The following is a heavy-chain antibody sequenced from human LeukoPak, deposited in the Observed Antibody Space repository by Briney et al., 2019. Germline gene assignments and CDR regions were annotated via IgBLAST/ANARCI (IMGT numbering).Heavy chain of an antibody. J-gene: IGHJ6*03. V-gene: IGHV3-30*04. D-gene: IGHD3-3*01. CDR2: LSYDGSNK. CDR3: ARGTIFGVVVKGHMDV. Sequence: GGSLRLSCAASGLTFSNYAMHWVRQAPGKGLEWVAVLSYDGSNKYYADSVKGRFTISRDNSKSTLYLQMNSLRAEDTAIYYCARGTIFGVVVKGHMDVWGKGTTVTVSS. CDR1: GLTFSNYA.